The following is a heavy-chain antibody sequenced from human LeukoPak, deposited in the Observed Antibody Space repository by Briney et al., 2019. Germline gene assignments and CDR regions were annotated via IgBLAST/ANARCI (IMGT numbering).Heavy chain of an antibody. CDR2: ISGSGGST. V-gene: IGHV3-23*01. CDR1: GFPFSSYS. J-gene: IGHJ1*01. D-gene: IGHD2-15*01. Sequence: GGSLRLSCAASGFPFSSYSMNWVRQAPGKGLEWVSVISGSGGSTYYADSVKGRFTISRDNSKNTLYLQMNSLRAEDTAVYYCAKGAHIVVVVAPYFQHWGQGTLVTVSS. CDR3: AKGAHIVVVVAPYFQH.